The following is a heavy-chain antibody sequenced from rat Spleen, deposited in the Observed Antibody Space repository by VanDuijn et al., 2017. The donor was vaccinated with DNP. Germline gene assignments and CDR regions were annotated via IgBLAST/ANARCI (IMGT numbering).Heavy chain of an antibody. D-gene: IGHD1-2*01. Sequence: EVQLVESGGGLVQPGRSLKLSCAVSGFTFSDYYMAWVRQAPAKGLEWVATISYNGGTPYYRDSVKGRFTISRDNAQNTLYLQMDSLRSEDTATYYCGRHRNYYSSYIPFAYWGQGTLVTVSS. J-gene: IGHJ3*01. CDR1: GFTFSDYY. CDR3: GRHRNYYSSYIPFAY. V-gene: IGHV5-7*01. CDR2: ISYNGGTP.